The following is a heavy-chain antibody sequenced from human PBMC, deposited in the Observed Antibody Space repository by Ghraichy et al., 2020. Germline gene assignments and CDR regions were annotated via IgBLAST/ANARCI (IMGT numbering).Heavy chain of an antibody. D-gene: IGHD2/OR15-2a*01. CDR1: GFTFISYA. J-gene: IGHJ4*02. V-gene: IGHV3-23*01. CDR3: AKSFSLVAND. Sequence: GGSLRLSCAASGFTFISYAMSWVRQAPGKGLEWVSTIGGSGGSTYYADSVKGRFTISRDSSTNTLYLQMSSLRAEDTAVYYCAKSFSLVANDWGQGTLVTVSS. CDR2: IGGSGGST.